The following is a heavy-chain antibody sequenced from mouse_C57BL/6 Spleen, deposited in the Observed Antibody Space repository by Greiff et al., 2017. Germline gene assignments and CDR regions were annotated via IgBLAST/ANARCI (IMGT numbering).Heavy chain of an antibody. CDR2: IRNKANNHAT. CDR1: GFTFSDAW. J-gene: IGHJ2*01. CDR3: TRTYDGYFFDY. V-gene: IGHV6-6*01. D-gene: IGHD2-3*01. Sequence: EVQGVESGGGLVQPGGSMKLSCAASGFTFSDAWMDWVRQSPEKGLEWVAEIRNKANNHATYYAESVKGRFTISRDDSKSSVYLQMNSLRAEDTGIYYCTRTYDGYFFDYWGQGTTLTVSS.